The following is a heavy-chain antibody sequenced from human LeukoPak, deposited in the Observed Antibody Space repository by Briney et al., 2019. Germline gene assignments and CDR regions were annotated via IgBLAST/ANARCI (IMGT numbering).Heavy chain of an antibody. D-gene: IGHD2-2*03. V-gene: IGHV3-23*01. Sequence: PGGTLTLSCSASGFTFTTYGMNWVRQAPGKGLEWVSGIGGSGIRTYYADSVKGRFTISRDNSKNTLYLQMNSLRDEDTAVYYCAKDAHWILFDDWCQGTLVTVSS. CDR3: AKDAHWILFDD. CDR2: IGGSGIRT. CDR1: GFTFTTYG. J-gene: IGHJ4*02.